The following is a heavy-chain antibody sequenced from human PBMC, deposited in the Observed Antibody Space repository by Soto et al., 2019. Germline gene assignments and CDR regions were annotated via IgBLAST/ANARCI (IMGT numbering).Heavy chain of an antibody. Sequence: QVQLVESGGGVVQPGRSLRLSCAASGFTFSRYGMHWVRQAPGKGLEWVAVIWNDGSNKYYADSVKGRFTISRDNSKNTLYLQMKSRRAGDTAVYYCARAPFGRVAGHFDYWGQGTLVTVSS. CDR2: IWNDGSNK. CDR1: GFTFSRYG. CDR3: ARAPFGRVAGHFDY. D-gene: IGHD6-19*01. V-gene: IGHV3-33*01. J-gene: IGHJ4*02.